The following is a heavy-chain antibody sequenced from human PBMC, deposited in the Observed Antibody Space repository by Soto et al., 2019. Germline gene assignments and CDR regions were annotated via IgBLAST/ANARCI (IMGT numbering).Heavy chain of an antibody. Sequence: SLTCTVSGGSVSSYYWSWIRQPAGKGLEWIGRIYTSGSTNYNPSLKSRVTMSVDTSKNQFSLKLSSVTAADTAVYYCARDPPLRIVGATWVPYYYYGMDVSGLGTTVTVSS. CDR3: ARDPPLRIVGATWVPYYYYGMDV. J-gene: IGHJ6*02. CDR1: GGSVSSYY. V-gene: IGHV4-4*07. CDR2: IYTSGST. D-gene: IGHD1-26*01.